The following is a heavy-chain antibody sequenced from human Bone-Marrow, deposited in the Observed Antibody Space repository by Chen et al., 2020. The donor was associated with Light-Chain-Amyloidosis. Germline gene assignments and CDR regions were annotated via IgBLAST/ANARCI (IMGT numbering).Heavy chain of an antibody. V-gene: IGHV3-23*04. J-gene: IGHJ4*02. CDR3: TRKGGYIDF. D-gene: IGHD3-10*01. CDR2: VSGSTVST. Sequence: ELQLVEARGCLVQPGGSLGRSCATSVFNFSSFGMSWVRQAPGKGLEWVSTVSGSTVSTYYAGAVKGRFIISRDNSKSTLYLQMNSLRAGDTAVYFCTRKGGYIDFWGQGSLVTVSS. CDR1: VFNFSSFG.